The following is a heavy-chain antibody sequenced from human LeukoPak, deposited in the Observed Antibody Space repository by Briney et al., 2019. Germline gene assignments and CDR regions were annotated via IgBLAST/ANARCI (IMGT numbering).Heavy chain of an antibody. V-gene: IGHV4-4*07. J-gene: IGHJ4*02. CDR1: GGSISSYY. CDR2: VYTSGST. CDR3: ARVSYDGRGSLFDY. D-gene: IGHD1-26*01. Sequence: PSETLSLTCTVSGGSISSYYWSGIRQPAGKGLEWIGRVYTSGSTNYNPSLKSRVTISVDKSKNQFSLMLSSVTTADTAVYYCARVSYDGRGSLFDYWGQGTLVTVSS.